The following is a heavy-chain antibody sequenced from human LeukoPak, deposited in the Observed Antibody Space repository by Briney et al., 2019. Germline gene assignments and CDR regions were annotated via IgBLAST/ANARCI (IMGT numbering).Heavy chain of an antibody. J-gene: IGHJ3*02. CDR3: ARPGKLGRRAEDAFDI. CDR1: GYTFTSYY. V-gene: IGHV1-46*01. CDR2: INPSGGST. D-gene: IGHD7-27*01. Sequence: ASVKVSCKASGYTFTSYYMHWVRQAPGQGLEWMGIINPSGGSTSYAQKFQGRVTMTRDMSTSTVYMELSSLRSEDTAVYYCARPGKLGRRAEDAFDIWGQGTMVTVSS.